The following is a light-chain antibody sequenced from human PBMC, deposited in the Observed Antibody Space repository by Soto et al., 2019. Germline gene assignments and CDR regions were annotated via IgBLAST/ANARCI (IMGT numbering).Light chain of an antibody. J-gene: IGKJ1*01. CDR1: QSISSW. CDR2: KAS. V-gene: IGKV1-5*03. CDR3: QQYKSYPRA. Sequence: SRWVGEKGTSAVWASQSISSWLAWYQQKPGKAPNLLIYKASTLDSEIPARFSGLRSGKEFTTAITSLQSDDFAVYFRQQYKSYPRAFSQGTKVDIK.